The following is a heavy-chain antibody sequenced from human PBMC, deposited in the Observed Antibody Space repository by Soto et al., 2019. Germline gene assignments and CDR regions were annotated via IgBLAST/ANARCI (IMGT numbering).Heavy chain of an antibody. D-gene: IGHD1-26*01. J-gene: IGHJ6*02. CDR1: GFTFNNYF. CDR2: ISPYDGRT. Sequence: QVQLVQSGAEVKKPGASVKVSCKASGFTFNNYFFHWVRQAPRQGLEWMGIISPYDGRTNYEQSLQGRGTMTSDTSTSTVYMELSSLRSEDTAVYYCARGDGRGSTGFYYYYGMDVWGHGTTVTVSS. V-gene: IGHV1-46*02. CDR3: ARGDGRGSTGFYYYYGMDV.